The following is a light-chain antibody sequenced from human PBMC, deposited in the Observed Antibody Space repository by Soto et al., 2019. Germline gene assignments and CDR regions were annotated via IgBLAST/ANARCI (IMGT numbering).Light chain of an antibody. CDR3: QQYSSSLSWT. CDR1: QRISSTY. J-gene: IGKJ1*01. Sequence: EIVLTQSPGTLSLSPGERATLSCRASQRISSTYLAWYQQKPGQAPRLLIYGASSRATGIPDRFSGSGSGTDFTLTISRLEPEDSAVYYCQQYSSSLSWTFGQGTRVEIK. V-gene: IGKV3-20*01. CDR2: GAS.